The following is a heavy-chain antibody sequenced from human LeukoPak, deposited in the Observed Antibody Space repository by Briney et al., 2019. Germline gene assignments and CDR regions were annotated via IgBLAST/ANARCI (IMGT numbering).Heavy chain of an antibody. V-gene: IGHV1-8*01. Sequence: GASVKVSCKASGYTFTSYDINWVRQATGQGLEWMGWMNPNSGNTGYAQKFQGRVTMTRNTSISTAYMELSSLRSEDTAVYYCARGGSYGWYSGGGYYFDYWGQGTLVTVSS. CDR3: ARGGSYGWYSGGGYYFDY. J-gene: IGHJ4*02. CDR2: MNPNSGNT. D-gene: IGHD6-19*01. CDR1: GYTFTSYD.